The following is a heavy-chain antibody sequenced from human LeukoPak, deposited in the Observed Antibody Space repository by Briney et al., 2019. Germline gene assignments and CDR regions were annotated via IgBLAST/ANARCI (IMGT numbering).Heavy chain of an antibody. V-gene: IGHV3-7*01. CDR1: GFTFSSYW. CDR2: IKQDGSEK. CDR3: ARDRDTVPYYYGMDV. J-gene: IGHJ6*02. D-gene: IGHD4-17*01. Sequence: GGSLRLSCAATGFTFSSYWMSWVRQAPGKGLEWVANIKQDGSEKYYVDSVKGRFTISRDNAKNSLYLQMNCLRAEDTAVYYCARDRDTVPYYYGMDVWGQGTTVTVSS.